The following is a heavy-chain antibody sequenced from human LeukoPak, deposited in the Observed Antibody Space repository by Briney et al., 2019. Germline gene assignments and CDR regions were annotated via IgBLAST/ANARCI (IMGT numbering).Heavy chain of an antibody. Sequence: GRSLRLSCAASGFTFSSCGMHWVRQAPGKGLEGVAVISYDGSNKYYADSVKGRFTISRDNSKNTLYLQMNSPRAEDTAVYYCAKDTAYGYYYDSSDYWGQGTLVTVSS. J-gene: IGHJ4*02. D-gene: IGHD3-22*01. CDR3: AKDTAYGYYYDSSDY. V-gene: IGHV3-30*18. CDR1: GFTFSSCG. CDR2: ISYDGSNK.